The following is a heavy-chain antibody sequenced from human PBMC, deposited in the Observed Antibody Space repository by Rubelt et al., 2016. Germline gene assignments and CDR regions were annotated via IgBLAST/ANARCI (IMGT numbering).Heavy chain of an antibody. D-gene: IGHD1-1*01. CDR2: FKSKADGGTT. CDR3: TTATTATTVSFY. CDR1: GFSFGDYA. Sequence: EVQLVESGGGLVQPGRSLRLSCTASGFSFGDYAMTWFRQAPGKGLEWVGRFKSKADGGTTDYAAPVKGRFTISRDDSKNTLYLQMISRKTEDTAVYYCTTATTATTVSFYWGQGTLVTVSS. J-gene: IGHJ4*02. V-gene: IGHV3-49*03.